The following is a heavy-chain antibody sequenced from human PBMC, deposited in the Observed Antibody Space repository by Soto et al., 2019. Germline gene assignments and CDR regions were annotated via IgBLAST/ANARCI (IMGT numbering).Heavy chain of an antibody. Sequence: PSETLSLTCTFSGGSISSYYWSWIRQPPGKGLEWIGYIYYSGSTNYNPSLKSRVTISVDTSKNQFSLKLSSVTAADTAVYYCARGNGDWNDDYFDYWGQGTLVTVSS. V-gene: IGHV4-59*08. CDR3: ARGNGDWNDDYFDY. CDR2: IYYSGST. D-gene: IGHD1-1*01. CDR1: GGSISSYY. J-gene: IGHJ4*02.